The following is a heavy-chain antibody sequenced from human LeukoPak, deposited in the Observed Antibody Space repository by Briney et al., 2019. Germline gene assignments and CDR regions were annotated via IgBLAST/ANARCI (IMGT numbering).Heavy chain of an antibody. CDR2: INWNGGST. CDR3: ARENFAPGITGTKEYYYYYYYMDV. V-gene: IGHV3-20*04. CDR1: GFTFISYG. J-gene: IGHJ6*03. D-gene: IGHD1-20*01. Sequence: PGGSLRLSCAASGFTFISYGMHWVRQAPGKGLEWVSGINWNGGSTGYADSVKGRFTISRDNAKNSLYLQMNSLRAEDTALYYCARENFAPGITGTKEYYYYYYYMDVWGKGTTVTVSS.